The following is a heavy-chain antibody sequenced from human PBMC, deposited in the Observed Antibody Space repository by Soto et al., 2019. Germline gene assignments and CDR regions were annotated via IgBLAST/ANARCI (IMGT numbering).Heavy chain of an antibody. CDR2: IHYSGST. CDR1: GGFVNIGTYY. D-gene: IGHD5-12*01. CDR3: ARAGRATKDYYYYLMDV. Sequence: PSETLSLTCTVPGGFVNIGTYYWSWIRQPPGKGLEWIGFIHYSGSTNYNPSLKSRVTISVDTSKNQFFLKLSSVTAADTAVYYCARAGRATKDYYYYLMDVWGQGTTVTVSS. V-gene: IGHV4-61*01. J-gene: IGHJ6*02.